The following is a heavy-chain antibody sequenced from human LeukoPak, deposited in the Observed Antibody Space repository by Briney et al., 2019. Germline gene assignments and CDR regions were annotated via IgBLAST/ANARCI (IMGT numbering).Heavy chain of an antibody. J-gene: IGHJ5*02. CDR1: GYSISSGYY. V-gene: IGHV4-38-2*02. Sequence: NPSETLSLTCTVSGYSISSGYYWGWIQQPPGKGLEWIGSIYHSGSTYYNPSLKSRVTISVDTSKNQFSLKLSSVTAADTAVYYCARAHDYSPTGWFDPWGQGTLVTVSS. CDR2: IYHSGST. D-gene: IGHD4-11*01. CDR3: ARAHDYSPTGWFDP.